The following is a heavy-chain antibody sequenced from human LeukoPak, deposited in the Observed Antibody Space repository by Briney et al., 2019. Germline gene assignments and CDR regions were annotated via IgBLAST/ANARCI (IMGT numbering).Heavy chain of an antibody. J-gene: IGHJ5*02. CDR3: ARNSSLTTLKGGWFDP. CDR2: IYHSGYA. D-gene: IGHD4-11*01. V-gene: IGHV4-38-2*01. Sequence: PSETLSLTCAVSGHSINSGYSWGWIRQRPGKGLEWIANIYHSGYAYYNPSLKSRVTISLDTSKNQFSLKLSSVTAADTAVYYCARNSSLTTLKGGWFDPWGQGTLVTVSS. CDR1: GHSINSGYS.